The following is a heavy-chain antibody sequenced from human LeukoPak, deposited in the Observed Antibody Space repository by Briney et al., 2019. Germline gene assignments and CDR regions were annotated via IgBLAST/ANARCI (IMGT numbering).Heavy chain of an antibody. CDR2: INPNSGGT. V-gene: IGHV1-2*02. D-gene: IGHD4-17*01. J-gene: IGHJ5*02. Sequence: ASVKVSCKASGYTFTGYYMHWVRQAPGQGLEWMGWINPNSGGTNYARKFQGRVTMTRDTSISTAYMELSRLRSDDTAVYYCARATVTTNWFDPWGQGTLVTVSS. CDR3: ARATVTTNWFDP. CDR1: GYTFTGYY.